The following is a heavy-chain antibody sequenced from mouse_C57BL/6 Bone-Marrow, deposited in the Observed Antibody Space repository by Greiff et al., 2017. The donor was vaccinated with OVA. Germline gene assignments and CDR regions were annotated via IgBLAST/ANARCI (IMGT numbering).Heavy chain of an antibody. V-gene: IGHV1-42*01. Sequence: EVQVVESGPELVKPGASVKISCKASGYSFTGYYMNWVKQSPEKSLEWIGEINPSTGGTTYNQKFKAKATLTVDKSSSTAYMQLKSLTSEDSAVDYCARGGTSPFAYWGQGTLVTVSA. J-gene: IGHJ3*01. CDR3: ARGGTSPFAY. CDR2: INPSTGGT. D-gene: IGHD4-1*01. CDR1: GYSFTGYY.